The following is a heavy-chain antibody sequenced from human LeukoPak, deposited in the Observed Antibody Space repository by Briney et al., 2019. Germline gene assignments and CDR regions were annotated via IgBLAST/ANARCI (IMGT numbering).Heavy chain of an antibody. V-gene: IGHV3-21*01. J-gene: IGHJ6*04. CDR2: IGSTGSYI. D-gene: IGHD3-10*02. CDR1: GFTFSDYS. CDR3: AELGITMIGGV. Sequence: PGGSLRLSCAASGFTFSDYSMNWVRQAPGKGLEWVSSIGSTGSYIYYADSVKGRFTISRDNAKNSLYLQMNSLRAEDTAVYYCAELGITMIGGVWGKGTTVTISS.